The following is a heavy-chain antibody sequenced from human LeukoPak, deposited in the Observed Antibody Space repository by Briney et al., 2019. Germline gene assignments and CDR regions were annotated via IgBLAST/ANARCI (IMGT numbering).Heavy chain of an antibody. CDR2: ISSSGSTI. CDR1: GFTFSSYE. J-gene: IGHJ4*02. CDR3: ARVRSYSVDY. D-gene: IGHD3-10*01. V-gene: IGHV3-48*03. Sequence: GGSLRLSCAASGFTFSSYEMNWVRQAPGKGPEWVSYISSSGSTIYYADSVKGRFTISRDNAKNSLYLQMNSLRVDDTAVYYCARVRSYSVDYWGQGTLVTVSS.